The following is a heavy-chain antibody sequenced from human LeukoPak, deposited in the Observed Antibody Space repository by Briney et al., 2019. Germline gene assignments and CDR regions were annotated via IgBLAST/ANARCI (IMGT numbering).Heavy chain of an antibody. Sequence: GGSLRLSCAASGFMFRSFEMYWVRQAPGKGLERIAYISSGATTMYYADSVKGRFTISRDDAKNSLFLQMNSLRAEDTAVHYCALLAVASDFDYWGQGALVTVSS. V-gene: IGHV3-48*03. CDR1: GFMFRSFE. CDR2: ISSGATTM. D-gene: IGHD6-19*01. CDR3: ALLAVASDFDY. J-gene: IGHJ4*02.